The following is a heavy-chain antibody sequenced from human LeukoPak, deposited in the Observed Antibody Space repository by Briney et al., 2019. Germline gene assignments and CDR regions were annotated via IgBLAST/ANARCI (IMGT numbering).Heavy chain of an antibody. CDR1: GGSISSYY. CDR3: ARKVPPRHMIVVAYDAFDI. CDR2: IYYSGST. D-gene: IGHD3-22*01. J-gene: IGHJ3*02. V-gene: IGHV4-59*01. Sequence: SETLSLTCTVSGGSISSYYWSWVRQPPGKGLEWIGYIYYSGSTNYNPSLKSRGTISVDTSKNQFSLKLSSVTAADTAVYYCARKVPPRHMIVVAYDAFDIWGQGTMVTVSS.